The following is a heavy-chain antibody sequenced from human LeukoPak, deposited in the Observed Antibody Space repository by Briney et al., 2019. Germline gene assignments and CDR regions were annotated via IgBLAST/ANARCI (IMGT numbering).Heavy chain of an antibody. D-gene: IGHD3-22*01. V-gene: IGHV3-74*01. CDR2: INSDGSST. J-gene: IGHJ5*02. CDR1: GFTFSSYW. Sequence: GGSLRLSCAASGFTFSSYWMHWVRHAPGKGLVWVSRINSDGSSTSYADSVKGRFTISRDNAKNTLYLQMDSLRTEDTAVYYCARRGDGSGYYVSWGQGTLVTVSS. CDR3: ARRGDGSGYYVS.